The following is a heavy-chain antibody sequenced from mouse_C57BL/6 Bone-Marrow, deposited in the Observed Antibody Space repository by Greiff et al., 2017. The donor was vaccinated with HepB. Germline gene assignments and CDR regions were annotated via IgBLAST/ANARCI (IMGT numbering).Heavy chain of an antibody. J-gene: IGHJ3*01. V-gene: IGHV5-6*01. CDR1: GFTFSSYG. Sequence: EVNVVESGGDLVKPGGSLKLSCAASGFTFSSYGMSWVRQTPDKRLEWVATISSGGSYTYYPDSVKGRFTISRDNAKNTLYLQMSSLKSEDTAMYYCAIYYYGSSPAWFAYWGQGTLVTVSA. CDR3: AIYYYGSSPAWFAY. D-gene: IGHD1-1*01. CDR2: ISSGGSYT.